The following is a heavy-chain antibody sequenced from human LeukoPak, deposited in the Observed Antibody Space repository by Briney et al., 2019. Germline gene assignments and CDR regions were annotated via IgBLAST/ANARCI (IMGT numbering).Heavy chain of an antibody. J-gene: IGHJ6*03. CDR3: ARDVYKGSPGIVAAGTYYYYMDV. Sequence: ASVKVSGKASGGTFSSYAISWVRQAPGQGLEWMGGIIPIFGTANYAQKFQGRVTITTDESKSTAYMELSSLRSEDTAVYYCARDVYKGSPGIVAAGTYYYYMDVWGKGTTVTVSS. D-gene: IGHD6-13*01. CDR1: GGTFSSYA. V-gene: IGHV1-69*05. CDR2: IIPIFGTA.